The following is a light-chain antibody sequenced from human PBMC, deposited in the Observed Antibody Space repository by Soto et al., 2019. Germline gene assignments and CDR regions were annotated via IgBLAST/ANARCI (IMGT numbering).Light chain of an antibody. CDR1: QSINIW. V-gene: IGKV1-5*01. Sequence: IQMTESPSTLSASVGDRVTVTCRASQSINIWLACYQQKPGRARKLLIYHASTFESGVPSRFSGSGSGTEFTLTLSSLPPNDFATYYCQPYNSYSFGQGTKVDIK. CDR2: HAS. J-gene: IGKJ1*01. CDR3: QPYNSYS.